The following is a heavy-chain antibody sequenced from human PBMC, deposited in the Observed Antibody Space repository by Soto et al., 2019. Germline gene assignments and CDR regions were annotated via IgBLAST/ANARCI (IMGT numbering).Heavy chain of an antibody. CDR3: ARAVAVAADFDY. CDR2: INAGNGNT. D-gene: IGHD6-19*01. V-gene: IGHV1-3*01. J-gene: IGHJ4*02. CDR1: GYTFTGYA. Sequence: ASVKVSCKASGYTFTGYAMHWVRQAPGQRLEWMGWINAGNGNTKYSQKFQGRVTITRDTSSSTAYMELSSLRSEDTAVYYCARAVAVAADFDYWGQGTLVTVSS.